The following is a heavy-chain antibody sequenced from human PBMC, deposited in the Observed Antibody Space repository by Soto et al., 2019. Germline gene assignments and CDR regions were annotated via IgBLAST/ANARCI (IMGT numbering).Heavy chain of an antibody. CDR2: ISAYNGNT. D-gene: IGHD2-8*01. CDR3: ARGGHSTNGVCYGGPHAFDI. V-gene: IGHV1-18*04. CDR1: GYTFTSYG. J-gene: IGHJ3*02. Sequence: QVQLVQSGAEVKKPGASVKVSCKASGYTFTSYGFTWVRQAPGQGLEWMGWISAYNGNTNYAQKLQGRVTMTTDTATSTAYMELRSLRSDDTAVYYCARGGHSTNGVCYGGPHAFDIWGQGTKVTVSS.